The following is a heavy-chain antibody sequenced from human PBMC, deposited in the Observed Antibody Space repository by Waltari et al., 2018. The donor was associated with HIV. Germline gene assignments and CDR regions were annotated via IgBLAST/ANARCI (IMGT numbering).Heavy chain of an antibody. V-gene: IGHV4-39*01. CDR1: GGYLSSSSYY. Sequence: QLQLQESGPGLVKPSEALSLTSTVSGGYLSSSSYYWGWLRQPPGKGLGWIGGIYYSGSTYYNPSLKSRVTISVDTSKNQFSLKLSSVTAADTAVYYCARVQTGVDTAMVNRYFDLWGRGTLVTVSS. D-gene: IGHD5-18*01. CDR2: IYYSGST. CDR3: ARVQTGVDTAMVNRYFDL. J-gene: IGHJ2*01.